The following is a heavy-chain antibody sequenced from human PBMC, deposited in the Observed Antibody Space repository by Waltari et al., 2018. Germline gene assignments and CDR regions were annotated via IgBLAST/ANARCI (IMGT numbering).Heavy chain of an antibody. V-gene: IGHV3-48*01. CDR1: GSTFSSYS. D-gene: IGHD6-13*01. CDR3: ARKYSSSWNHYLDY. Sequence: EVQLVESGAGLVQPGGSLGLACAASGSTFSSYSMNWVRQAPGKGLEWVSYISSSSSTIYYADSVKGRFTISRDNAKNSLYLQMNSLRAEDTAVYYCARKYSSSWNHYLDYWGQGTLVTVSS. J-gene: IGHJ4*02. CDR2: ISSSSSTI.